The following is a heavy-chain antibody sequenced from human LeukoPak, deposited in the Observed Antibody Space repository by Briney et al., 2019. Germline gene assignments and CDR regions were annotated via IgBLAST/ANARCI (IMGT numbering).Heavy chain of an antibody. D-gene: IGHD6-13*01. CDR1: GFIFSGYW. CDR2: IKQDGSEQ. CDR3: ARDGFVGAADY. V-gene: IGHV3-7*01. J-gene: IGHJ4*02. Sequence: GGSLRLSCAASGFIFSGYWMNWVRQAPGKGLEWVANIKQDGSEQHYVDSVRGRFTISRDNAKNSLYLQMNSLRVEGTAVYFCARDGFVGAADYWGQGTLVTVSS.